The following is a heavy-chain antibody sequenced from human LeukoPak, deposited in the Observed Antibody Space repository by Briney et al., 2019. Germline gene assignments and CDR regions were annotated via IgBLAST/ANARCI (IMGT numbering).Heavy chain of an antibody. Sequence: GRSLRHSCAATRFTLSSYAMHWLRQAPCKGLDWVAVISYDGSNKYYVGSVKGGFTIPRENSNNTLYLQMNSLRAEDTAVYYCARDVGEYSSSLLPGWFDPWGQGTLVTVSS. CDR1: RFTLSSYA. CDR3: ARDVGEYSSSLLPGWFDP. D-gene: IGHD6-6*01. CDR2: ISYDGSNK. V-gene: IGHV3-30-3*01. J-gene: IGHJ5*02.